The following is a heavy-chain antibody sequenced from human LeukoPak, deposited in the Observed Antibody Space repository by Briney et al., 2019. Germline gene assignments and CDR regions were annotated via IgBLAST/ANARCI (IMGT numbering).Heavy chain of an antibody. CDR3: ARSLTKGAFDI. CDR2: INPSGGST. V-gene: IGHV1-46*01. Sequence: ASVKVSCKASGYTFTSYGISWVRQAPGQGLEWMGIINPSGGSTSYAQKFQGRVTMTRDMSTSTVYMELSSLRSEDTAVYYCARSLTKGAFDIWGQGTMVTVSS. D-gene: IGHD1-14*01. J-gene: IGHJ3*02. CDR1: GYTFTSYG.